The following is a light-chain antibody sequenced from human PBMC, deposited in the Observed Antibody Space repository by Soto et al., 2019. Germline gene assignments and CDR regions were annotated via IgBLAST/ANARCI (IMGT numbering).Light chain of an antibody. CDR1: QSISSTY. CDR2: DAS. CDR3: QHYDSARWT. Sequence: EIVLTQSPGTLSLSPGERATLSCRASQSISSTYLTWYHQKPGQAPRLLIYDASRRATGIPDRFSGSGSGTHFSLTISRLEPEDFAVYYCQHYDSARWTFGLGTKVEIK. J-gene: IGKJ1*01. V-gene: IGKV3-20*01.